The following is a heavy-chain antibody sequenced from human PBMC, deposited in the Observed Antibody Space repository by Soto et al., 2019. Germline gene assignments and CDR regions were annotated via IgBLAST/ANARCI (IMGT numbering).Heavy chain of an antibody. CDR3: AKVPLWFGELYQLYY. Sequence: GGSLRLSCAASGFTFSSYAMSWVRQAPGKGLEWVSAISGSGGSTYYADSVKGRFTISRDNSKNTLYLQMNSLRAEDTAVYYCAKVPLWFGELYQLYYWGQGTLVTVSS. J-gene: IGHJ4*02. D-gene: IGHD3-10*01. CDR1: GFTFSSYA. V-gene: IGHV3-23*01. CDR2: ISGSGGST.